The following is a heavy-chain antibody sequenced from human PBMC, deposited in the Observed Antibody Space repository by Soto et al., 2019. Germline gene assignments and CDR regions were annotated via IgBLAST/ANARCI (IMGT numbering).Heavy chain of an antibody. J-gene: IGHJ4*02. CDR3: ARDLNWGTDY. V-gene: IGHV3-48*02. CDR2: ISGTYAI. Sequence: PRGALIVTCASSVFTFRSFSLNWVRQAPGKGLEWVSYISGTYAIYYADSVQGRFTISRDNAKNSVYLQMNSLRDEDTAIYYCARDLNWGTDYWGQGAMVTVSS. CDR1: VFTFRSFS. D-gene: IGHD7-27*01.